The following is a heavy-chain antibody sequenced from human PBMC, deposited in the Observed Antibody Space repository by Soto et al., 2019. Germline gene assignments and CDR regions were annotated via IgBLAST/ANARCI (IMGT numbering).Heavy chain of an antibody. CDR3: AGGGYYDFWSGYYRSGWFDP. J-gene: IGHJ5*02. V-gene: IGHV1-3*01. D-gene: IGHD3-3*01. CDR2: INAGNGNT. CDR1: GYTFTSYA. Sequence: QVQLVQSGAEVKKPGASVKVSCKASGYTFTSYAMHWVRQAPGQRLEWMGWINAGNGNTKYSQKFQGRVTITRDTSARPAQMGLSSLRFENTAVYFCAGGGYYDFWSGYYRSGWFDPWGQGTLVTVSS.